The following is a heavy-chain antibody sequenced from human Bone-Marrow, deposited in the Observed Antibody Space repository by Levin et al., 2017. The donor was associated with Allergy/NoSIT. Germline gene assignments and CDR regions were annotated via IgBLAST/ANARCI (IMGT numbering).Heavy chain of an antibody. D-gene: IGHD3-10*01. J-gene: IGHJ4*02. V-gene: IGHV2-5*02. Sequence: TLSLTCTFSGFSLSTSGVGVGWIRQPPGKALEWLALIYWDDVKRYSPSLKSRLTITKDTSKNQVVLTMTNMDPVDTATYYCAHRARAPDGSGSYPYWGQGTLVTVSS. CDR2: IYWDDVK. CDR1: GFSLSTSGVG. CDR3: AHRARAPDGSGSYPY.